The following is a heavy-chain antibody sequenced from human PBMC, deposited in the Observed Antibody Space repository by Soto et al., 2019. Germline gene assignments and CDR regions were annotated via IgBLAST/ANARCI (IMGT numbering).Heavy chain of an antibody. J-gene: IGHJ4*02. CDR2: VHYSGGT. D-gene: IGHD2-15*01. CDR1: GGSISSNNYF. CDR3: ASIVVGATGHTDFDH. Sequence: QLQESGPGLVKPSETLSLTCSVSGGSISSNNYFWGWIRQPPGKGLEFVGSVHYSGGTYYKPALKSRVTVSLDASKNQFSVRLVSVSAADTAVYYCASIVVGATGHTDFDHWGQGTLVTVSS. V-gene: IGHV4-39*01.